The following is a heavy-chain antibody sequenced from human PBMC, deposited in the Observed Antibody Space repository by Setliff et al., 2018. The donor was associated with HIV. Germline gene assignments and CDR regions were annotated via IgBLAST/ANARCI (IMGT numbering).Heavy chain of an antibody. Sequence: SETLSLTCTVSGASVSTTGYYWGWLRQSPGKGLQWIGTTFYSGSTYYNPSLKSRVTISLDTSNNDLSLTLTSVTAADTALYFCATYLSDNYLDGAFDIWGRGTMVTVSS. CDR2: TFYSGST. CDR1: GASVSTTGYY. CDR3: ATYLSDNYLDGAFDI. J-gene: IGHJ3*02. V-gene: IGHV4-39*02. D-gene: IGHD3-3*01.